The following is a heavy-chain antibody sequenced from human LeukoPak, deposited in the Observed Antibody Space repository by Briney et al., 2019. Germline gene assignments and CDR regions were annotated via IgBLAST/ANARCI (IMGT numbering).Heavy chain of an antibody. CDR1: GGSIGTSIFH. J-gene: IGHJ4*02. CDR2: ISYTGST. V-gene: IGHV4-39*01. CDR3: ARHYSVVYPDY. D-gene: IGHD2-21*01. Sequence: PSETLSLTCTVSGGSIGTSIFHWGWIRQPPGKGLEWIATISYTGSTYYNPSLRSRVTISVDTSRNQFSLRLSSVTAADTAVYYCARHYSVVYPDYWGEGTLVTVSS.